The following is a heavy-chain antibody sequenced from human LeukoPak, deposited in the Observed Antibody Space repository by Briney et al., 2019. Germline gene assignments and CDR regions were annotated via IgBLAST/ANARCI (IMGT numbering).Heavy chain of an antibody. CDR2: IRYDGSNK. CDR3: ATAGNYRFDY. CDR1: GFTFSSYG. D-gene: IGHD1-7*01. J-gene: IGHJ4*02. Sequence: GGSLRLSCAASGFTFSSYGMHWVRQAPGKGLEWVAFIRYDGSNKYYADSVKGRFTISRDNAKNTLYLQMNSLRAEDTAVYYCATAGNYRFDYWGQGTLVTVSS. V-gene: IGHV3-30*02.